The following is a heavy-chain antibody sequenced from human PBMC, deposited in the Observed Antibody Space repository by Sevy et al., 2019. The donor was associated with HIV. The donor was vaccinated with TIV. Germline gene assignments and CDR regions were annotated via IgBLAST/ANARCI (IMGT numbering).Heavy chain of an antibody. Sequence: SETLSLTCTVSGGSISSYYWSWIRQPPGKGLELIGYIYYSGSTNYYPSLKSRVTISVDTSKNQFSLKLSSVTAADTALYYCARGDYWYFDHWGRCTLVTVSS. CDR1: GGSISSYY. CDR3: ARGDYWYFDH. V-gene: IGHV4-59*01. CDR2: IYYSGST. J-gene: IGHJ2*01.